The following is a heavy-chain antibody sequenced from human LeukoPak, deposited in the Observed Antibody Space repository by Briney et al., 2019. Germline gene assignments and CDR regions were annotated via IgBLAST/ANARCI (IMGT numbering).Heavy chain of an antibody. D-gene: IGHD6-25*01. Sequence: PGRSLRLSCAASGFTFSSYAMHWVRQAPGKGLEWVAVISYDGSNKYYEDSVKGRFTISRDNSKNTLYLQMNSLRAEDTAVYYCARVSGRLSRHYFDYWGQGTLVTVSS. CDR3: ARVSGRLSRHYFDY. CDR1: GFTFSSYA. V-gene: IGHV3-30*04. J-gene: IGHJ4*02. CDR2: ISYDGSNK.